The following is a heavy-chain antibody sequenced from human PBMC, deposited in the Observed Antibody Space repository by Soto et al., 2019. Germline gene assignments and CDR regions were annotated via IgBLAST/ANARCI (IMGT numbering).Heavy chain of an antibody. J-gene: IGHJ4*02. V-gene: IGHV4-59*01. Sequence: SETLSLTCTVSGGSISGYYWSWLRQPPGKGLEWIGYIYNIGSSNCNPSLRSRVTMSIDTSQVQFSLKLSSVTAADTAVYYCARAPRGNYGYPSYFDYWGQGTLVTVSS. CDR2: IYNIGSS. D-gene: IGHD3-10*01. CDR1: GGSISGYY. CDR3: ARAPRGNYGYPSYFDY.